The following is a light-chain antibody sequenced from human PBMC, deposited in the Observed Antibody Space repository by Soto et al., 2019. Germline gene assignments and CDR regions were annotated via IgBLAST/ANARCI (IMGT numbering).Light chain of an antibody. J-gene: IGKJ5*01. CDR2: GAY. V-gene: IGKV3-15*01. CDR1: QSVSTN. CDR3: PQYNNWPPYT. Sequence: EIVLTQSPSTMSVSPGERSTLSCMSSQSVSTNLAWYHQKPGQPPRLLTYGAYTRATDIPARFSGSGSGTEFTLTIIGLQSEDFAVYYCPQYNNWPPYTFGQGTRLETK.